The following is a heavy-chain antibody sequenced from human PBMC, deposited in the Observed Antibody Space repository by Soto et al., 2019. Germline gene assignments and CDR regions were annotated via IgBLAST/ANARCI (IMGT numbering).Heavy chain of an antibody. J-gene: IGHJ6*02. CDR1: GYNFTNYW. V-gene: IGHV5-51*01. Sequence: GESLKISCKGSGYNFTNYWIGWVRQMPGKGLEWMGIIYPGDSDTRYSPSFQGQVTISADKSISAAYLQWSSLKASDTAMYFCARQEGATVLFCYGMDVWGQGTTVTV. D-gene: IGHD4-17*01. CDR3: ARQEGATVLFCYGMDV. CDR2: IYPGDSDT.